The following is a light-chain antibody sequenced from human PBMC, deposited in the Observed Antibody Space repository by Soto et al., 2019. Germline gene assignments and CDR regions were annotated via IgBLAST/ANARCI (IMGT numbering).Light chain of an antibody. V-gene: IGKV1-5*03. J-gene: IGKJ1*01. CDR1: HNIVTW. CDR3: LQYDHDWT. Sequence: DIQMTQSPSTLSAFVGDRVTITCRASHNIVTWLAWYQQKPGKAPKLLIYRASTLQSGVSSRFSGSGSGTEFTLTISSRQPDDSATYYCLQYDHDWTFGQGTKVEV. CDR2: RAS.